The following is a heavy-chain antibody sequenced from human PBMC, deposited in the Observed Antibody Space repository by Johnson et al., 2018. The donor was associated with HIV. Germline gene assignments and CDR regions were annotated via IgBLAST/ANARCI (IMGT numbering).Heavy chain of an antibody. V-gene: IGHV3-66*01. Sequence: VQLVESGGGLVQPGGSLRLSCAASGFTVSSNYMSWVRQAPGKGLEWVSVIYSGGSTYYADSVKGRFTISRDNSKNTLYLQMNSLRAEDTAVYFCARDRRYYDSSGYYHDVFDIWGQGTMVTVSS. CDR1: GFTVSSNY. CDR3: ARDRRYYDSSGYYHDVFDI. CDR2: IYSGGST. D-gene: IGHD3-22*01. J-gene: IGHJ3*02.